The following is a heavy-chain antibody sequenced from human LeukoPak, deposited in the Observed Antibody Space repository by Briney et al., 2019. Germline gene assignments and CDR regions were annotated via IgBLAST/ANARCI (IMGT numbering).Heavy chain of an antibody. Sequence: ETLSLTCAVYGGSFSGYYWSWIRQPPGKGLEWIGEINHSGSTNHNPSLKSRVTISVDTSKNQFSLKLSSVTAADTAVYYCAREVGIYSSSSRAFDIWGQGTMVTVSS. CDR3: AREVGIYSSSSRAFDI. D-gene: IGHD6-6*01. V-gene: IGHV4-34*01. CDR2: INHSGST. J-gene: IGHJ3*02. CDR1: GGSFSGYY.